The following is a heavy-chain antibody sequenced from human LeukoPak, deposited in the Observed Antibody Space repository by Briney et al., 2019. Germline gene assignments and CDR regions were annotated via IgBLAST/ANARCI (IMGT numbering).Heavy chain of an antibody. J-gene: IGHJ4*02. CDR3: ASPDY. CDR2: ISGSRNYI. CDR1: GFTFSSYG. V-gene: IGHV3-21*01. Sequence: GGSLRLSCAASGFTFSSYGMHWVRQAPGKGLVWVSSISGSRNYIYYADSVKGRFTISRDNARNSLYLQMDSLRAEDTAVYYCASPDYWGQGTLVTVSS.